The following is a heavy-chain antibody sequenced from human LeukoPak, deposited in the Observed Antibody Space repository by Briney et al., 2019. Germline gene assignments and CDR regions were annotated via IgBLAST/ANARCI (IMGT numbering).Heavy chain of an antibody. Sequence: GGSLRLSCAASGFTFSSYAMSWVRQAPGKGLEWVSAISGSGGSTYYADSVKGRFTISRDNSKNTLYLQMNSLRTEDTAVYYCANAGGYYHRRSFQHWGQGTLVTVSS. D-gene: IGHD3-22*01. CDR2: ISGSGGST. J-gene: IGHJ1*01. CDR3: ANAGGYYHRRSFQH. V-gene: IGHV3-23*01. CDR1: GFTFSSYA.